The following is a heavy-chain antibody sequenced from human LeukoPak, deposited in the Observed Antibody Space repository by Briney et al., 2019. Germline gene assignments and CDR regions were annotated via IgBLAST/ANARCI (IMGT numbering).Heavy chain of an antibody. CDR1: GDSVSSNSAT. CDR3: ARFLGTALDY. V-gene: IGHV6-1*01. D-gene: IGHD2-21*02. CDR2: AYYRSKWYY. J-gene: IGHJ4*02. Sequence: SQTLSLTCAISGDSVSSNSATWNWIRQSPSRGLEWLGRAYYRSKWYYDYAVSVKSRITINPDTSKDQFSLQLNSVTPEDTAVYYCARFLGTALDYWCQGTLVTVSS.